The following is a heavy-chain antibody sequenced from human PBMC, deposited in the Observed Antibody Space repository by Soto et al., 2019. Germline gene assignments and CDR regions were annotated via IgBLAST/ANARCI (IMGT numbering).Heavy chain of an antibody. J-gene: IGHJ4*02. CDR1: GFTFSNYA. CDR2: ISGSDDNT. D-gene: IGHD6-19*01. Sequence: HPGGSLRLSCAASGFTFSNYAMTWVRQAPGKGLEWVSTISGSDDNTYHADSVKGRFTISRDNSKNTLYLQMNSLRVEDTAVYYCAKDSPSSVAQLDFWGQGTLVTVSS. CDR3: AKDSPSSVAQLDF. V-gene: IGHV3-23*01.